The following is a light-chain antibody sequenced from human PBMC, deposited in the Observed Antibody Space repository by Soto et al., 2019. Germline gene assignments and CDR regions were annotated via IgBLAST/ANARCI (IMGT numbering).Light chain of an antibody. V-gene: IGLV1-40*01. CDR2: GNS. CDR3: QSYDSSLSSVV. CDR1: SSNIGAGYD. Sequence: VLTQPPSVSGAPGQRVTISCTGSSSNIGAGYDVHWYQRLPGTAPKLLIYGNSNRPSGVPDRFSGSKSGTSASLAITGLQAEDEADYYCQSYDSSLSSVVFGGGTKLTVL. J-gene: IGLJ2*01.